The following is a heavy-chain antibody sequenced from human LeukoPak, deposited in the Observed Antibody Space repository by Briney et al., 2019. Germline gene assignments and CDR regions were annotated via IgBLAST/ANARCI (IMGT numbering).Heavy chain of an antibody. V-gene: IGHV1-46*01. CDR2: INPSGGST. J-gene: IGHJ5*02. D-gene: IGHD2-2*01. CDR1: GYTFTSYY. CDR3: ARAAPYEYCSSTSCYGSWFDP. Sequence: GASVKVSCKASGYTFTSYYMHWVRQAPGQGLEWMGIINPSGGSTSYAQKFQGRVTMTSDTSTSTVYMELSSLRSEDTAVYYCARAAPYEYCSSTSCYGSWFDPWGQGTLVTVSS.